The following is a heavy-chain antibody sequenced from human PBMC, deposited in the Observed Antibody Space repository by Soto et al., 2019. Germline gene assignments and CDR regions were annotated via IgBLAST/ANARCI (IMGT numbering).Heavy chain of an antibody. V-gene: IGHV3-21*01. CDR1: GFTFSSYS. CDR2: ISSSSSYI. D-gene: IGHD2-15*01. J-gene: IGHJ4*02. CDR3: ARSLGYCSGGSCYFFDY. Sequence: ESGGGLVKPGGSLRLSCAASGFTFSSYSMNWVRQAPGKGLEWVSSISSSSSYIYYADSVKGRFTISRDNAKNSLYLQMNSLRAEDTAVYYCARSLGYCSGGSCYFFDYWGQGTLVTVSS.